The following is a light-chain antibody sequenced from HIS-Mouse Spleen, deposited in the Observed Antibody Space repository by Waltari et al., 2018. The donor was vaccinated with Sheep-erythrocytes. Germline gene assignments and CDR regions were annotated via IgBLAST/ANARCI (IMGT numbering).Light chain of an antibody. CDR3: CSYAGSSTFDWV. CDR2: EGS. CDR1: SRYVGSYNL. Sequence: QSALTQPASVSGSPGQSITIPCPRTSRYVGSYNLFSWSQQRPGKAPKLMIYEGSKRPSGVSNRFSGSKSGNTASLTISGLQAEDEADYYCCSYAGSSTFDWVFGGGTKLTVL. J-gene: IGLJ3*02. V-gene: IGLV2-23*03.